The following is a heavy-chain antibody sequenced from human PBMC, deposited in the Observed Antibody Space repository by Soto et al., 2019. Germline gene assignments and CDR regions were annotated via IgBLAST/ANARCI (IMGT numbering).Heavy chain of an antibody. J-gene: IGHJ6*02. CDR2: INPNSGGT. D-gene: IGHD2-15*01. V-gene: IGHV1-2*02. CDR3: ARDPPRYCSVGSCYSPYYYYGMDV. CDR1: GYTFTGYY. Sequence: QVQLVQSGAEVKKPGASVKVSCKASGYTFTGYYMHWVRQAPGQGLEWMGWINPNSGGTNYAQKFQGRVTMTRDTSISTAYMELSRLRSDDTAVYYCARDPPRYCSVGSCYSPYYYYGMDVWGQGTTVTVSS.